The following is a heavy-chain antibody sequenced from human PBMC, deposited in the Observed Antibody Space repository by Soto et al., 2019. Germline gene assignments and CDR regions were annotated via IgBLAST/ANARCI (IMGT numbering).Heavy chain of an antibody. V-gene: IGHV1-2*04. CDR1: GYTFTGYY. Sequence: ASVRVSCKASGYTFTGYYMHWVRQAPGQGLEWMGWINPNSGGTNYAQKFQGWVTMTRDTSISTAYMELSRLRSDDTAVYYCARIANCSSTSWYGKDFYIWGQGKMVTVSS. CDR3: ARIANCSSTSWYGKDFYI. CDR2: INPNSGGT. J-gene: IGHJ3*02. D-gene: IGHD2-2*01.